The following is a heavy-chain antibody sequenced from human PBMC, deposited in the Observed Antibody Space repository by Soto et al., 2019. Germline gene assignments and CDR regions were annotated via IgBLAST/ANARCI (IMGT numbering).Heavy chain of an antibody. CDR2: INHSGST. CDR3: ARGLGSGWYYSTHDAFDI. Sequence: SETLSLTCAVYGGSFSGYYWSWIRQPPGKGLEWIGEINHSGSTNYNPSLKSRVTISVDTSKNQFSLKLSSVTAADTAVYYCARGLGSGWYYSTHDAFDIWGQGTMVTVSS. V-gene: IGHV4-34*01. J-gene: IGHJ3*02. D-gene: IGHD6-19*01. CDR1: GGSFSGYY.